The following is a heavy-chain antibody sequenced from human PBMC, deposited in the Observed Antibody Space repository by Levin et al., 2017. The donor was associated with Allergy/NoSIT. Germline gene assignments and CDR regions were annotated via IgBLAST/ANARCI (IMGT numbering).Heavy chain of an antibody. CDR3: ARYPPDSSSWYYYYYYGMDV. CDR1: GFTFSSYW. J-gene: IGHJ6*02. CDR2: IKQDGSEK. Sequence: GGSLRLSCAASGFTFSSYWMSWVRQAPGKGLEWVANIKQDGSEKYYVDSVKGRFTISRDNAKNSLYLQMNSLRAEDTAVYYCARYPPDSSSWYYYYYYGMDVWGQGTTVTVSS. V-gene: IGHV3-7*01. D-gene: IGHD6-13*01.